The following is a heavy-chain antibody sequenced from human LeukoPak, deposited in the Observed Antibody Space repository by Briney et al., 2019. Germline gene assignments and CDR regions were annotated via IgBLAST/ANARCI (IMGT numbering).Heavy chain of an antibody. V-gene: IGHV1-2*02. CDR1: GYTFTGYS. D-gene: IGHD3-22*01. CDR3: ARVWGYYYDSSGYSDFDY. Sequence: ASVKVSCKASGYTFTGYSMHWVRQAPGQGLEWMGWINPNSGGTNYAQTFQGRVTMTRDTSISTASMELSRLRSDDTAVYYCARVWGYYYDSSGYSDFDYWGQGTLVTVSS. J-gene: IGHJ4*02. CDR2: INPNSGGT.